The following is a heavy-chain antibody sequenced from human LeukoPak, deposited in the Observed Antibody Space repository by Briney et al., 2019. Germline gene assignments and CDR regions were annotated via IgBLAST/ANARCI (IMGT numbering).Heavy chain of an antibody. J-gene: IGHJ4*02. D-gene: IGHD3-10*01. CDR1: RYTFTNYA. V-gene: IGHV1-3*01. Sequence: ASVKVSCKASRYTFTNYAMHWVRQAPGQRLEWMGWINAGNGNTKCSQKFQGRVTITRDTSANTAYMRLSSLRSEDTAVYYCARDRGVTMVRGVIDSFDYWGQGTLVTVSS. CDR2: INAGNGNT. CDR3: ARDRGVTMVRGVIDSFDY.